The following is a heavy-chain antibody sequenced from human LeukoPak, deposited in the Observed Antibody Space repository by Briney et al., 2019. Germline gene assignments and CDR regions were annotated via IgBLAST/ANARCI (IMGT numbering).Heavy chain of an antibody. V-gene: IGHV1-8*02. D-gene: IGHD5-18*01. CDR2: MNPNSGNT. Sequence: ASVKVSCKASGYTFTSYGINWVRQATGQGLEWMGWMNPNSGNTGYAQKFQGRVTMTRNTSISTAYMELSSLRSEDTAVYYCARGAVDTAMATDYWGQGTLVTVSS. CDR1: GYTFTSYG. J-gene: IGHJ4*02. CDR3: ARGAVDTAMATDY.